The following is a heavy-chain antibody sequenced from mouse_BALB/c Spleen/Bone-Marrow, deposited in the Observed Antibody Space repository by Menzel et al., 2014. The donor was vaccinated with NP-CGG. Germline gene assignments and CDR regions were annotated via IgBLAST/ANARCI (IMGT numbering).Heavy chain of an antibody. V-gene: IGHV1S126*01. CDR2: TSPLVSFT. CDR3: TRWLTYAVEY. Sequence: VQLQPSCSKPVMGGASLKLSCKASNYPFTNYWLNWVKLRPGQVVERTGNTSPLVSFTYHTLEFNDKATLTVDKSTSTEYMQLSSQTSEDCAVYYSTRWLTYAVEYWGHGASVTVSS. J-gene: IGHJ4*01. D-gene: IGHD2-2*01. CDR1: NYPFTNYW.